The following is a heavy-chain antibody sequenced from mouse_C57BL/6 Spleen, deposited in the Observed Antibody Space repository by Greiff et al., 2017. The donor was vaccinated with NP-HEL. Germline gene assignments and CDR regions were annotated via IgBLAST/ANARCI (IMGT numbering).Heavy chain of an antibody. J-gene: IGHJ4*01. Sequence: DVKLQESGPGLVKPSQSLSLTCSVTGYSITSGYYWNWIRQFPGNKLEWMGYISYDGSNNYNPSLKNRISITRDTSKNQFFLKLNSVTTEDTATYYCATYYSNFHYAMDYWGQGTSVTVSS. V-gene: IGHV3-6*01. CDR1: GYSITSGYY. D-gene: IGHD2-5*01. CDR3: ATYYSNFHYAMDY. CDR2: ISYDGSN.